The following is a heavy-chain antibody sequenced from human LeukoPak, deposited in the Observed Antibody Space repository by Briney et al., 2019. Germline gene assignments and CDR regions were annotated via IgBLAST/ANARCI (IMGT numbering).Heavy chain of an antibody. Sequence: GGSLRLSCAASGFTVSSNYMSWVRQAPGKGLEWVSVYSGGSTYYADSVEGRFTISRDNSKNTLYLQMNSLRAEDTAVYYCAKGKHYYDSSGPPGDYWGQGTLVTVSS. CDR3: AKGKHYYDSSGPPGDY. D-gene: IGHD3-22*01. V-gene: IGHV3-53*05. J-gene: IGHJ4*02. CDR2: YSGGST. CDR1: GFTVSSNY.